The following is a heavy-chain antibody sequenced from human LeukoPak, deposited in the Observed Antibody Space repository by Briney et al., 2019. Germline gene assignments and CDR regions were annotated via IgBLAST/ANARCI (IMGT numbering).Heavy chain of an antibody. D-gene: IGHD6-13*01. Sequence: PSETLSPTCTVSGGSISRSSYYWGWIRQPPGKGLEWIGSIYDSASTYYNPSLKSRVTISVDTSKNLFSLKLSSVTAADSAVYYCARGYGRSYSSSVYVGDWFDPWGQGTLVTVSS. CDR2: IYDSAST. J-gene: IGHJ5*02. CDR3: ARGYGRSYSSSVYVGDWFDP. V-gene: IGHV4-39*01. CDR1: GGSISRSSYY.